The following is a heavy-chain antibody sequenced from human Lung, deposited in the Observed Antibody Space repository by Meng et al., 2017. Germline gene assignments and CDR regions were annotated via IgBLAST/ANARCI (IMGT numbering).Heavy chain of an antibody. V-gene: IGHV4-30-4*01. J-gene: IGHJ2*01. CDR3: ARGQQGYFDL. Sequence: QVQVQSPGPGLVKPSQTLSLTCTVSGGSISSSNYYWSWIRQPPGKGLEWSGHIYNSGSTYYNPSLKSRITISVDTSKNQFSLKPSSVTAADTAVYYCARGQQGYFDLWGRGTLVTVSS. D-gene: IGHD6-13*01. CDR2: IYNSGST. CDR1: GGSISSSNYY.